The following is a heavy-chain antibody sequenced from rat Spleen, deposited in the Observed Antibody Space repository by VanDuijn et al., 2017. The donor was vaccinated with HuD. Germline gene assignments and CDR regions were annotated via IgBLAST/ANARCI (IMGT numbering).Heavy chain of an antibody. CDR2: ISYDGSST. CDR3: ARQNWPYYFDY. V-gene: IGHV5-7*01. D-gene: IGHD5-1*01. J-gene: IGHJ2*01. Sequence: EVKVVEIGGGLVALARSQELACLGSRFTISASWMCSVGLAPGKGLDCVSSISYDGSSTYYRDSVKGRFTISRDNAKSTLYLQMDSLRSEDTATYYCARQNWPYYFDYWGQGVMVTVSS. CDR1: RFTISASW.